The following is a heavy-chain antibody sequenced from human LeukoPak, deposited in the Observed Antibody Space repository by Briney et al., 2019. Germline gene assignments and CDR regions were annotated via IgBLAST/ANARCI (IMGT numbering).Heavy chain of an antibody. D-gene: IGHD2-2*01. J-gene: IGHJ4*02. CDR1: GFIFSDYY. CDR2: ITTSGTTI. V-gene: IGHV3-11*04. CDR3: AKDLGYCTSTSCNRPPGDFDY. Sequence: GGSLRLSCAASGFIFSDYYMSWIRQAPGKGLEWVSYITTSGTTIYYADSVKGRFTISRDNSKNTLSLQMNSLRAEDTAVYYCAKDLGYCTSTSCNRPPGDFDYWGQGTLDTVSS.